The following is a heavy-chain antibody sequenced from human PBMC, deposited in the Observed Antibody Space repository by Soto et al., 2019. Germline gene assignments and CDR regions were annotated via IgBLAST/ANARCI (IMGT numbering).Heavy chain of an antibody. Sequence: GASVKVSGKASGYTFSTYAMHWLRQAPGQSLEWMGWINGGTGQTRYSQRFQDRVTITRDTSAKTTYMDLTSLRSEDTAVYYCARGKGMEENYYYYGMDIWGQGTTVTVSS. CDR3: ARGKGMEENYYYYGMDI. CDR2: INGGTGQT. V-gene: IGHV1-3*01. D-gene: IGHD1-1*01. J-gene: IGHJ6*02. CDR1: GYTFSTYA.